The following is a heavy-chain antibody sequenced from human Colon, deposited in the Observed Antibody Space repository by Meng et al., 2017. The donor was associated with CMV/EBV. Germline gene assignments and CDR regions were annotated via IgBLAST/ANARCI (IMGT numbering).Heavy chain of an antibody. CDR1: GYTFTAKH. CDR3: IKEDWYFDF. CDR2: IYPQNGGT. D-gene: IGHD2-21*01. J-gene: IGHJ4*02. V-gene: IGHV1-2*02. Sequence: QGKLIQLGTEGKKPWASVKVSCKTSGYTFTAKHLHWVRHAPGQGLEWMGWIYPQNGGTYFAQKFQGRVTMTSDTSISTAYMELSSLTSDDTAIYYCIKEDWYFDFWGQGTLVTVSS.